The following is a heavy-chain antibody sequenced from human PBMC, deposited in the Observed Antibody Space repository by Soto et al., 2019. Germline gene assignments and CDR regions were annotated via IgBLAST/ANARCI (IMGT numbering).Heavy chain of an antibody. J-gene: IGHJ6*02. CDR1: GHTFTGQY. Sequence: RASVKVSCKASGHTFTGQYMHWVRQAPGQGLEWMGWINPNSGDTNYAQKFQGRVTMTRDTSIGTAYMELSSLRSNDTAIYYCARESSGITLYGMDVWGQGTTVTVSS. CDR3: ARESSGITLYGMDV. V-gene: IGHV1-2*02. D-gene: IGHD1-7*01. CDR2: INPNSGDT.